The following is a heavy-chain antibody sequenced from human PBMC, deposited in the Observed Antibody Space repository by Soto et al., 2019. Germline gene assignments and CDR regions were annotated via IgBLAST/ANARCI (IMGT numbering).Heavy chain of an antibody. CDR1: GGSISSCGYY. V-gene: IGHV4-31*03. CDR3: AKSTSLNAFDI. J-gene: IGHJ3*02. CDR2: IFYSGTT. Sequence: SETLSLTCTVSGGSISSCGYYWTWIRQHPGKGLEWFGRIFYSGTTNYNPSLKSRVTISVDTSQSQCSLKLTSVTAADTAMYYCAKSTSLNAFDIWGQGTMVTVSS.